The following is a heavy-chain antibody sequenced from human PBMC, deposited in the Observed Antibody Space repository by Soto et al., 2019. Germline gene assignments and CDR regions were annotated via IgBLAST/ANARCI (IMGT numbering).Heavy chain of an antibody. CDR2: ISYDGSNK. Sequence: GGALRLSCAAPGFTFSSYRMHWVRQAPGKGLEWVAVISYDGSNKYYADSVKGRFTISRDNSKNTLYLQMNSLRAEDTAVYYCAKDSSSWYGHFDYWGQGTLVTVSS. D-gene: IGHD6-13*01. V-gene: IGHV3-30*18. J-gene: IGHJ4*02. CDR3: AKDSSSWYGHFDY. CDR1: GFTFSSYR.